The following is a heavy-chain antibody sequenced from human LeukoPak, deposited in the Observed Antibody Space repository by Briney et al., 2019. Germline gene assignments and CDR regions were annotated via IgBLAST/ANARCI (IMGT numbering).Heavy chain of an antibody. Sequence: ASVKVSCKASGYTFTSYYMHWVRQAPGQGLEWMGIINPSGGSTSYAKKFQGRVTMTRDMSTSTVYMQLSSLRSEDTAVYYCARGPGEGGSSSYYYGKPEDPAEYYFDSWGQGTLVTVSS. V-gene: IGHV1-46*01. CDR3: ARGPGEGGSSSYYYGKPEDPAEYYFDS. CDR2: INPSGGST. D-gene: IGHD3-22*01. J-gene: IGHJ4*02. CDR1: GYTFTSYY.